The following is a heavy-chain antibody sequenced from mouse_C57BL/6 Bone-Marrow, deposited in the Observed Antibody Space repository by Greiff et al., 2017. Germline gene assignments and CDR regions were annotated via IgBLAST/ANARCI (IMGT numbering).Heavy chain of an antibody. CDR2: INPYNGGT. J-gene: IGHJ3*01. CDR1: GYTFTDYY. D-gene: IGHD1-1*02. Sequence: VQLQQSGPVLVKPGASVKMSCKASGYTFTDYYMNWVKQSHGKSLEWIGVINPYNGGTSYNQKFKGKATLTVDKSSSTAYMALISLTSEDSAVYYCARRGGGWDYWGQGTLVTVSA. CDR3: ARRGGGWDY. V-gene: IGHV1-19*01.